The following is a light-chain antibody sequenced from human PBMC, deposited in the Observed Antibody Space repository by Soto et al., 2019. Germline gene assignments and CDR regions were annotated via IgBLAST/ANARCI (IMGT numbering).Light chain of an antibody. V-gene: IGKV1-39*01. CDR2: GAS. CDR1: QRIDFY. CDR3: QESDSLLLT. Sequence: DIQMTQSPSSLSASVGDRVTITCRASQRIDFYLNWYQQRPGKAPNLLIYGASSLQSGVPSRFSGSGSGADVTLTISSLQPEDFATYYCQESDSLLLTFGPGTTVDV. J-gene: IGKJ3*01.